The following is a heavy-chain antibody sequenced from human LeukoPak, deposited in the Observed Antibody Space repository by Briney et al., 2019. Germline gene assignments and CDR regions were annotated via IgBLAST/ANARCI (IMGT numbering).Heavy chain of an antibody. V-gene: IGHV3-15*01. Sequence: GGSLRLSCAASGFTFSNAWMSWVRQAPGKGLEWVGRIKSKTDGGTTDYAAPVKGRFTISRDDSKNTLYLQMNSLKTEDTAVYYCTTDGLDIVVVPAAIGPYYYMDVWGKGTMVTVSS. CDR3: TTDGLDIVVVPAAIGPYYYMDV. D-gene: IGHD2-2*01. CDR2: IKSKTDGGTT. CDR1: GFTFSNAW. J-gene: IGHJ6*03.